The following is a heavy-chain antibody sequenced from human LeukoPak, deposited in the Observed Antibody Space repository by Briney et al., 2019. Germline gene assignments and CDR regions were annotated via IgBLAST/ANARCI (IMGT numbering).Heavy chain of an antibody. CDR1: GGSFSGYY. V-gene: IGHV4-34*01. CDR3: VRLFTIFGVGYYGMDV. J-gene: IGHJ6*02. D-gene: IGHD3-3*01. CDR2: INHSGST. Sequence: PSETLSLTCAVYGGSFSGYYWSWIRQPPGKGLEWIGEINHSGSTNYNPSLKSRVTISVDTSKNQFSLKLSSVTAADTAVYYCVRLFTIFGVGYYGMDVWGQGTTVTVSS.